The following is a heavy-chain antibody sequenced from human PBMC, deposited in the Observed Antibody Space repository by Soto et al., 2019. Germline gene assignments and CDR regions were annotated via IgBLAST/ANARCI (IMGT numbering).Heavy chain of an antibody. Sequence: PGGSLRLSCAASGFTFDDYGMSWVRQAPGKGLERVSGINWNGGSTGYADSVKGRFTISRDNAKNSLYLQMNSLRAEDTALYHCARDRALLKDDFWSGYYFDPWGQGTLVTVSS. V-gene: IGHV3-20*01. D-gene: IGHD3-3*01. CDR3: ARDRALLKDDFWSGYYFDP. CDR1: GFTFDDYG. CDR2: INWNGGST. J-gene: IGHJ5*02.